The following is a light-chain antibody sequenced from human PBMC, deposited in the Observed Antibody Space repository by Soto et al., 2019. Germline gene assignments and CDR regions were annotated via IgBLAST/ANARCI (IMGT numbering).Light chain of an antibody. J-gene: IGKJ5*01. CDR3: HQRNK. CDR1: RSVRSN. V-gene: IGKV3-11*01. CDR2: GAS. Sequence: EIVLPKSHGTLSLSPGARAPLSCKASRSVRSNLAWYQQNTGQAPRLLISGASTRATGITDRFSGSRSGTELTLTISSLEPEDFGVYFCHQRNKVGQGTRLEIK.